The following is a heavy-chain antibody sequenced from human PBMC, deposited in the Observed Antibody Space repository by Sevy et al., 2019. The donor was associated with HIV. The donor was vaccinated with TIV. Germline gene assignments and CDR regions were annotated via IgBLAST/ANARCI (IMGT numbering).Heavy chain of an antibody. Sequence: GGSLRLSCAASGFTFSSYWMHWVRQAPGKGLVWVSRINTDGSSTSNADSVQGRFTISRDNAKNTLYLQMNSLRAEDTAVYYCARDGDIVVVPAAIDAMDVWGQGTAVTVSS. V-gene: IGHV3-74*01. CDR3: ARDGDIVVVPAAIDAMDV. J-gene: IGHJ6*02. CDR2: INTDGSST. D-gene: IGHD2-2*02. CDR1: GFTFSSYW.